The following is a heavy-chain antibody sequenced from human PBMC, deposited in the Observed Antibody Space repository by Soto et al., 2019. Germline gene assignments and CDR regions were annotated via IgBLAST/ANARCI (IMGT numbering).Heavy chain of an antibody. CDR3: AREYRPFVVVTAIYYYYYGMDV. J-gene: IGHJ6*02. CDR1: GGSISSSNW. Sequence: SETLSLTCAVAGGSISSSNWWSWVRQPPGKGLEWIGEIYHSGSTNYNPSLKSRVAISVVKSKNQFSLKLSSVTAEDTAVYYCAREYRPFVVVTAIYYYYYGMDVWGQGTTVTVSS. CDR2: IYHSGST. D-gene: IGHD2-21*02. V-gene: IGHV4-4*02.